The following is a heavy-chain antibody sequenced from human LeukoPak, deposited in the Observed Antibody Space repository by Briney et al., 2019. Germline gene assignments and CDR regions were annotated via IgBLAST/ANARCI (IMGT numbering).Heavy chain of an antibody. D-gene: IGHD2-15*01. V-gene: IGHV3-15*01. CDR2: IKSKTDGGTT. CDR3: TTASSGGSFKPYYLDY. Sequence: GGSLRLSCAASGFTFSNAWMSWVRQAPGKGLEWVGRIKSKTDGGTTDYAAPVKGRFTISRDDSKNTLYLQMNSLKTEDTAVYYCTTASSGGSFKPYYLDYWGQGTLVTVSS. J-gene: IGHJ4*02. CDR1: GFTFSNAW.